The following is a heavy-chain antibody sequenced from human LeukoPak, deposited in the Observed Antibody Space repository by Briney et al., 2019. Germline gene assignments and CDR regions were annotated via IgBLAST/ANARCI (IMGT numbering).Heavy chain of an antibody. CDR1: GFSFSSYA. CDR2: ISGRDGTT. D-gene: IGHD3-10*01. CDR3: AKDLTAMVRGADYGMDV. J-gene: IGHJ6*02. V-gene: IGHV3-23*01. Sequence: GGSLRLSCAASGFSFSSYAMNWVRQPPGKGLEWISIISGRDGTTYYADSVKGRFTISRDNSKNTLYLQMNSLRADDTAVYYCAKDLTAMVRGADYGMDVWGQGPRSPSP.